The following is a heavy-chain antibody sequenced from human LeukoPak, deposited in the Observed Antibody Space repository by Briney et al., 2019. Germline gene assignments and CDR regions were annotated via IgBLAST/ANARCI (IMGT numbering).Heavy chain of an antibody. Sequence: GASVKVSCKASGYTFTGYYMHWVRQAPGQGFEWMGWINPNSGGTNYAQKFQGRVTMTRDTSISTAYMELSRLRSDDTAVYFCARGQALWFGELLSEGWFDPWGQGTLVTVSS. D-gene: IGHD3-10*01. J-gene: IGHJ5*02. CDR3: ARGQALWFGELLSEGWFDP. CDR2: INPNSGGT. CDR1: GYTFTGYY. V-gene: IGHV1-2*02.